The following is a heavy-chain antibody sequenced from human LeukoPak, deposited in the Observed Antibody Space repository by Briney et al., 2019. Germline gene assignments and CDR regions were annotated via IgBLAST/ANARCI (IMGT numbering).Heavy chain of an antibody. Sequence: SETLSLTCTVSGRSISSYYWSWIRQPPGKGLEWIGYIYYSGSTNYNPSLKSRVTISVDTSKNQFSLKLSSVTAADTAVYYCARRRSSTRFDPWGQGTLVTVSS. J-gene: IGHJ5*02. CDR2: IYYSGST. D-gene: IGHD6-13*01. V-gene: IGHV4-59*12. CDR3: ARRRSSTRFDP. CDR1: GRSISSYY.